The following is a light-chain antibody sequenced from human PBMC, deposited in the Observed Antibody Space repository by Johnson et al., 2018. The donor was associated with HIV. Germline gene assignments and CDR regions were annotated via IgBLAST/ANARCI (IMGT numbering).Light chain of an antibody. J-gene: IGLJ1*01. CDR3: GTWDSSLSAYV. CDR1: SSNIGNNY. CDR2: DNN. Sequence: HSVLTQPPSVSAAPGQKVTISCSGSSSNIGNNYVSWYQQLPGTAPKLLIYDNNKRPSGIRDRFSGSKSGTSATLGITGLQTGDEADYYCGTWDSSLSAYVIGTGTKGPV. V-gene: IGLV1-51*01.